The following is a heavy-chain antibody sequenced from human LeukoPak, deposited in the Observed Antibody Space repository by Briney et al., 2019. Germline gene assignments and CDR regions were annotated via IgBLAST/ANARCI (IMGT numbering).Heavy chain of an antibody. Sequence: PGRSLRLSCAASGFTFSSYGMPWVRQAPGKGLEWVAVIWYDGSNKYYADSVKGRFTISRYNSKNTLYLQMNSLRAEDTAVYYCARGGYGDYSLYFDYWGQGTLVTVSS. CDR3: ARGGYGDYSLYFDY. V-gene: IGHV3-33*01. D-gene: IGHD4-17*01. J-gene: IGHJ4*02. CDR1: GFTFSSYG. CDR2: IWYDGSNK.